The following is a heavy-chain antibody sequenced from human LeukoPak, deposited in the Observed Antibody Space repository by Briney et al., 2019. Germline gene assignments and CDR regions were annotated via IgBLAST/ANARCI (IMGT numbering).Heavy chain of an antibody. CDR1: GGSISSYY. Sequence: SETLSLTCTVSGGSISSYYWSWIRQPPVKGLEWIGYIYYSGSTNYNPSLKSRVTISVDTSKNQFSLKLSSVTAADTAVYYCARRPYYYDSSGYSRRGALDIWGQGTMVTVSS. V-gene: IGHV4-59*08. CDR2: IYYSGST. J-gene: IGHJ3*02. CDR3: ARRPYYYDSSGYSRRGALDI. D-gene: IGHD3-22*01.